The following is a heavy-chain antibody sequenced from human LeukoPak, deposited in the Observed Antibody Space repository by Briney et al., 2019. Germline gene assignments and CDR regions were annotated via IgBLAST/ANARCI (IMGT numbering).Heavy chain of an antibody. J-gene: IGHJ3*02. CDR1: GYRFTSYW. V-gene: IGHV5-51*01. Sequence: GESLKISCKGSGYRFTSYWIGWVRQMPGKGLEWMGIIYPGDSDTRYNLPFEGQVTISADKSISTAYLQWSSLKASDTAMYYCARRPYDSSGYYRDDAFDIWGQGTVVTVSS. CDR2: IYPGDSDT. D-gene: IGHD3-22*01. CDR3: ARRPYDSSGYYRDDAFDI.